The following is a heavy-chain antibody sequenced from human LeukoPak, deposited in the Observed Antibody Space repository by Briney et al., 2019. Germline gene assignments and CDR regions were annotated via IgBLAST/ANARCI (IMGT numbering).Heavy chain of an antibody. Sequence: SETLSLTCTVSGGSISSSSYYWGWIRQPPGKGLEGIGSIYYSGSTYYNPSLKSRVTISVDTSKNQFSLKLSSVTAADTAVYYCARLSIAARRYYYYGMDVWGQGTTVTVSS. J-gene: IGHJ6*02. V-gene: IGHV4-39*01. CDR3: ARLSIAARRYYYYGMDV. CDR2: IYYSGST. D-gene: IGHD6-6*01. CDR1: GGSISSSSYY.